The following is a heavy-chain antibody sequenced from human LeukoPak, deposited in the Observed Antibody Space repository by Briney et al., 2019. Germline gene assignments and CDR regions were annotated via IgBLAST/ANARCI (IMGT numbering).Heavy chain of an antibody. Sequence: GGSLRLSCGASGFTFSNAWMYWVRKGPGKGLEWVSRINRDGSSTSYADSVKGRFTVSRDNGNNTLYLQMHSLTPDDTAVYYCTRGASYGALRGGMDVWGQGTTVTVSS. J-gene: IGHJ6*02. D-gene: IGHD4-17*01. CDR1: GFTFSNAW. CDR2: INRDGSST. V-gene: IGHV3-74*01. CDR3: TRGASYGALRGGMDV.